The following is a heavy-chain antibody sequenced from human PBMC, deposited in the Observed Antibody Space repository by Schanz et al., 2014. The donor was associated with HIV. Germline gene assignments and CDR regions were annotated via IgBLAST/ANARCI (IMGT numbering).Heavy chain of an antibody. CDR1: GVTLSDHY. J-gene: IGHJ4*02. Sequence: VQLVVSGGGLVQPGGSLRLSCAASGVTLSDHYMDWVRQAPGKGLEWVAVIWYDGTNKYYADSVKGRFTISRDNSRNTLYLQMNSLRAEDTAVYYCAKVTPLRCLDYWGQGTLVTVSS. V-gene: IGHV3-33*06. CDR2: IWYDGTNK. CDR3: AKVTPLRCLDY. D-gene: IGHD4-17*01.